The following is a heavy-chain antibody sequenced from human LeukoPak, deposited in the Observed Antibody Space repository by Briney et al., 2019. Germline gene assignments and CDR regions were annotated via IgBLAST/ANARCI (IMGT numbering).Heavy chain of an antibody. CDR3: ARAGSPTYWFDP. Sequence: PGGSLRLSCAASGFTFSSYGMHWVRQAPGKGLEWVAFIRYDGSNKYYADSVKGRFTISRDNAKNSLYLQMNSLRAEDTAVYYCARAGSPTYWFDPWGQGTLVTVSS. J-gene: IGHJ5*02. CDR2: IRYDGSNK. V-gene: IGHV3-30*02. D-gene: IGHD4-11*01. CDR1: GFTFSSYG.